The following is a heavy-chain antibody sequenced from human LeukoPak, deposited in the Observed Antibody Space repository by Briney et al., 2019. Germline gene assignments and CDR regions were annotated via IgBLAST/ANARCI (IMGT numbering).Heavy chain of an antibody. CDR3: AKDLGVATIRIAAAGYYFDY. CDR2: ISISGGST. CDR1: GFTFSSYA. Sequence: GGSLTLSCAASGFTFSSYAMSWVRHPPPKGLEWVSAISISGGSTYYADSVKGRFTISRDNSKNTLYLQMNSLRAEDTAVYCCAKDLGVATIRIAAAGYYFDYWGQGALVTVSS. J-gene: IGHJ4*02. V-gene: IGHV3-23*01. D-gene: IGHD6-13*01.